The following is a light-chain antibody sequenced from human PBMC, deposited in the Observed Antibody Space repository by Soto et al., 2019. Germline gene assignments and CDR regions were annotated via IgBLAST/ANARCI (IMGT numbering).Light chain of an antibody. CDR1: QSVSSSY. V-gene: IGKV3-20*01. CDR2: GVS. Sequence: EIVLTQSPGTLSLSPGERATLSCRASQSVSSSYLAWYQQKPGQAPRLLIYGVSSRATGIPDRFSGSGSGTDFTLTISRLEPEDFAVYYCQQYGSSRWTLGQGTKVEIK. J-gene: IGKJ1*01. CDR3: QQYGSSRWT.